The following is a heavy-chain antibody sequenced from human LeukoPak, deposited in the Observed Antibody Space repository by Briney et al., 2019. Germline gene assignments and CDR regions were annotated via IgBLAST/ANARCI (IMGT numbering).Heavy chain of an antibody. CDR2: IYHSGST. CDR1: GGSISSSNW. J-gene: IGHJ4*02. Sequence: SETLSITCAVSGGSISSSNWWSWVRQPPGKGLEWIGEIYHSGSTNYNPSLKSRVTISVDKSKNQFSLKLSSVTAADTAVYYCARDPSLHYGGNSGTNDYWGQGTLVTVSS. V-gene: IGHV4-4*02. CDR3: ARDPSLHYGGNSGTNDY. D-gene: IGHD4-23*01.